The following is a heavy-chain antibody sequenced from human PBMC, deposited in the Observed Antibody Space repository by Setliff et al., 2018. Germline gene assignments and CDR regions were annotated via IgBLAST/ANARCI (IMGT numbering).Heavy chain of an antibody. CDR2: INHDGSEK. V-gene: IGHV3-7*03. J-gene: IGHJ4*02. CDR1: GFTFSSHW. D-gene: IGHD6-19*01. CDR3: ARESSGWYAPFDY. Sequence: GSLRLSCAASGFTFSSHWMAWVRQAPGKGLEWVANINHDGSEKYSVDSVKGRFTISRDNAKNSLYLQMNSLRAEDTAVYYCARESSGWYAPFDYWGQGTLVTVSS.